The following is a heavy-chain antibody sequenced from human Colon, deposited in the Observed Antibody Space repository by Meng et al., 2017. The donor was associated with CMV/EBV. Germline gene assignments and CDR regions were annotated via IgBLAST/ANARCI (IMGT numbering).Heavy chain of an antibody. Sequence: KPSGGPFKSNAISWVRQAPGQGLEWMGGLIPMFGTPKYAQKFQGRVTITADESTSTTYMELSSLTSDDTAVYYCARSPLPAALNRFDPWGQGTLVTVSS. D-gene: IGHD2-2*01. J-gene: IGHJ5*02. CDR3: ARSPLPAALNRFDP. CDR1: GGPFKSNA. V-gene: IGHV1-69*01. CDR2: LIPMFGTP.